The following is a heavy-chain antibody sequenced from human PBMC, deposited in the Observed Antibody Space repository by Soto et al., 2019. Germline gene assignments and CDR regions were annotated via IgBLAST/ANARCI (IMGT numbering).Heavy chain of an antibody. D-gene: IGHD1-26*01. J-gene: IGHJ6*02. Sequence: SETLSLTCAVSGDSISSYYFMWIRQPPGKGLESIGYLYYGRSANYNPSLKSRVTLSVDTSTNQCSLTLSSMTAADTAVYYCARHKVGATQGYYYGMDVWGQGTTVTVSS. CDR2: LYYGRSA. V-gene: IGHV4-59*01. CDR3: ARHKVGATQGYYYGMDV. CDR1: GDSISSYY.